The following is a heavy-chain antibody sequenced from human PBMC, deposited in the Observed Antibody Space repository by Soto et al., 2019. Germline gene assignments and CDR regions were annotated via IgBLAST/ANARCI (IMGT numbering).Heavy chain of an antibody. CDR3: ARGLGSPPNGFDP. J-gene: IGHJ5*02. CDR2: IDTSGGSA. D-gene: IGHD1-26*01. CDR1: GFSFSTYW. V-gene: IGHV3-74*01. Sequence: EMQLVESGGGLVQPGGSLRLSYAASGFSFSTYWMHWVRQVPGKGLVWVSRIDTSGGSAIYADSVKGRFTISRDNAKNTLYLQMNSLGVEDTAVYYCARGLGSPPNGFDPWGQGTLVTVSS.